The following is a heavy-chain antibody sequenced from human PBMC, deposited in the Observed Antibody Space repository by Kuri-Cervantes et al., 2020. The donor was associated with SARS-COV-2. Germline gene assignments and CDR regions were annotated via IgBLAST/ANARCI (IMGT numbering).Heavy chain of an antibody. J-gene: IGHJ4*02. D-gene: IGHD7-27*01. Sequence: GESLKISCAASGFTFSNYDIHWVRQAPGKGLEWVAVISYDGSNKYYADSVKGRFTISRDNSKNTLYLQMNSLRAVDTSVYYCAKDSRNWGVLDYWGQGTLVTVSS. CDR2: ISYDGSNK. V-gene: IGHV3-30*18. CDR1: GFTFSNYD. CDR3: AKDSRNWGVLDY.